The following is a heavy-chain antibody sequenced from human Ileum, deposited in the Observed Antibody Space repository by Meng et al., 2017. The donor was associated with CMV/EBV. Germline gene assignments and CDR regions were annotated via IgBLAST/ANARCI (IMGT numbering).Heavy chain of an antibody. V-gene: IGHV3-74*01. CDR3: ARDVGGFSST. D-gene: IGHD6-13*01. CDR1: GFTFSSYW. J-gene: IGHJ5*02. CDR2: INSDGSST. Sequence: LCCAASGFTFSSYWMHWVRQGTGKGLVWGSRINSDGSSTSYADSVKGRFTISRDNAKNTLYLQMNSLRVEDTALYYCARDVGGFSSTWGQGTLVTVSS.